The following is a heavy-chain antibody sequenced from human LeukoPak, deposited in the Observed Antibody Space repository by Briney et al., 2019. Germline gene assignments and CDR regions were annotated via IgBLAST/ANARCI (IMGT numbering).Heavy chain of an antibody. CDR2: IYHSGST. J-gene: IGHJ4*02. V-gene: IGHV4-4*02. CDR1: GGSISSSNW. Sequence: PSETLSLTCAVSGGSISSSNWWSWVRQPPGKGLEWIGEIYHSGSTNYNPSLKSRVTVSVDTSRNQFSLKLSSVTAADTAVYYCARGRDYWDYWGQGTLVTVSS. CDR3: ARGRDYWDY.